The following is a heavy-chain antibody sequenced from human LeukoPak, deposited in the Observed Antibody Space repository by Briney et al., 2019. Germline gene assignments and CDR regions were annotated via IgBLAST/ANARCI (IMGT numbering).Heavy chain of an antibody. CDR3: AKVVSGWTYNFDY. Sequence: GGSLRLSCAASGFTFSSYSMNWVRQAPGKGLEWVSAISGSGGSTYYADSVKGRLTISRDNSKNTLYLQMNSLRAEDTAVYYCAKVVSGWTYNFDYWGQGTLVTVSS. CDR1: GFTFSSYS. D-gene: IGHD6-19*01. CDR2: ISGSGGST. V-gene: IGHV3-23*01. J-gene: IGHJ4*02.